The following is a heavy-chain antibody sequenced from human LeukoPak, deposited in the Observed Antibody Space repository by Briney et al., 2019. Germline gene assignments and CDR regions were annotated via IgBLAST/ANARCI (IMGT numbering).Heavy chain of an antibody. CDR2: ISGSAGST. CDR3: AKAPSRAGNGWYQIDY. CDR1: GFTFSSYA. J-gene: IGHJ4*02. D-gene: IGHD6-19*01. Sequence: GGSLRLSCAASGFTFSSYAMTWVRQAPGKGLEWVSGISGSAGSTYYAYSVKGRFTISRDNSKNTLYLQVSSLRAEDTAVYYCAKAPSRAGNGWYQIDYWGQGTLVTVSS. V-gene: IGHV3-23*01.